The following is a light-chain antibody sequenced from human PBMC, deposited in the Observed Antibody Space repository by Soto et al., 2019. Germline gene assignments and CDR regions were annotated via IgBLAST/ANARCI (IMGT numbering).Light chain of an antibody. Sequence: ETVMTQSPDTLSVSPGERVTLSCRASQSVSSSLAWYQQKPGQAPRLLIYGASTRATGIPARFSGSGSGTDFTLTISSLQSEDFAVYYCQHYINSPWTFGQGTKVDIK. V-gene: IGKV3-15*01. CDR1: QSVSSS. J-gene: IGKJ1*01. CDR3: QHYINSPWT. CDR2: GAS.